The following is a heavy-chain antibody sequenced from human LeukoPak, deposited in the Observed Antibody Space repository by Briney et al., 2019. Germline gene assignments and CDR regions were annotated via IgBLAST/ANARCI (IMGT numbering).Heavy chain of an antibody. CDR1: GYTFTSYY. J-gene: IGHJ4*02. V-gene: IGHV1-46*01. D-gene: IGHD5-12*01. CDR3: ARAGSSSSTPGYSGYDHFDY. CDR2: INPSGGST. Sequence: ASVKVSCKASGYTFTSYYMHWVRQAPGQGLEWMGIINPSGGSTSYAQKFLGRVTMTRDTSTSTVYMELSSLRSEDTAVYYCARAGSSSSTPGYSGYDHFDYWGQGTLVTVSS.